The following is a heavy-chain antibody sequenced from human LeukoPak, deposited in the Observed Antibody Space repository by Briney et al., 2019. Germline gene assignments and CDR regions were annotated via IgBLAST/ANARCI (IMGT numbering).Heavy chain of an antibody. CDR2: IKQDGSEK. V-gene: IGHV3-7*01. Sequence: GGSLRLSCAASGFTFSTHWMTWVRQALGKGLEWVANIKQDGSEKNYVDSVKGRFTISRDNAKNSLYLQMNSLRAGDTAVYYCARYRSTTTGFTVVPFDYWGQGTLVTVSS. J-gene: IGHJ4*02. CDR3: ARYRSTTTGFTVVPFDY. D-gene: IGHD4-4*01. CDR1: GFTFSTHW.